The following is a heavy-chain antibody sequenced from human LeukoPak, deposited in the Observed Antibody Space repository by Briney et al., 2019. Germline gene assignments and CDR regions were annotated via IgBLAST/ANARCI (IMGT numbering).Heavy chain of an antibody. CDR2: IRGGGEK. CDR3: AKANWVSNADAVW. D-gene: IGHD1-1*01. CDR1: GSSFSSYA. V-gene: IGHV3-23*01. J-gene: IGHJ4*02. Sequence: GGSLRLSCAASGSSFSSYAMSWVRQAQARGLGWVSSIRGGGEKFYADSVKGRFILSRDDSRNTVYLQMNNLRVEDTAVYYCAKANWVSNADAVWRGQGTLVTVSS.